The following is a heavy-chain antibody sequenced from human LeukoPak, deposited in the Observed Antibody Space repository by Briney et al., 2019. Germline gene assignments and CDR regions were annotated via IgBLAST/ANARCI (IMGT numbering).Heavy chain of an antibody. J-gene: IGHJ6*02. CDR1: GFTVSSNY. CDR2: IYSGGST. CDR3: ASFAFRRDYYYYYGMDV. Sequence: QTGGSLRLSCAASGFTVSSNYMSWVRQAPGKGLEWVTVIYSGGSTYYADSVKGRFTISRHNSKNTLYLQMNSLRAEDTAVYYCASFAFRRDYYYYYGMDVWGQGTSVTVSS. V-gene: IGHV3-53*04. D-gene: IGHD2-21*01.